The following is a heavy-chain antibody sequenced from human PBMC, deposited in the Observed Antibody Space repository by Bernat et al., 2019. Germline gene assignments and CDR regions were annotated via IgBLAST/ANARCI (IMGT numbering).Heavy chain of an antibody. Sequence: QVQLVQSGTEMKKPGASVKVSCKPSGYTFTTYGISWVRQAPGQGLEWMGWISAYSGDTNYAQKLQGRVTMTTDTSTSTAYMELRSLTSDDTAVYYCARDHGDAFDIWGQGTMVTVSS. J-gene: IGHJ3*02. CDR2: ISAYSGDT. V-gene: IGHV1-18*01. CDR1: GYTFTTYG. CDR3: ARDHGDAFDI.